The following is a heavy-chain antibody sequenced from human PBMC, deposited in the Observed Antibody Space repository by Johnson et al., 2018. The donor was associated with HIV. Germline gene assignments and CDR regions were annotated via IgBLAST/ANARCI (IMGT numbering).Heavy chain of an antibody. CDR3: AISVAYYDSGGFPSASFDI. CDR2: IYSGGST. CDR1: GFTVSSNY. Sequence: VQLVESGGGLVQPGGSLRLSCAASGFTVSSNYMSWVRQAPGKGLEWVSVIYSGGSTYYADSVKGRFTISSVNSRNAPYLQMNSLRAEDTAVYDCAISVAYYDSGGFPSASFDIWCQGTMVTVSS. D-gene: IGHD3-22*01. J-gene: IGHJ3*02. V-gene: IGHV3-66*01.